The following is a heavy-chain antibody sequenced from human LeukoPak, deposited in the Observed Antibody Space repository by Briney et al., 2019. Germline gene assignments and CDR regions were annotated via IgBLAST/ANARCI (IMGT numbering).Heavy chain of an antibody. Sequence: SETLSLTCAVSGGSFSGYYWTWIRQPPGKGLEWIGEIDHSGSANYNPSLKSRVTISLDTSKNQFSLKLSSVTAADTAVYYCARGQGTVTTHWGQGTLVTVSS. CDR3: ARGQGTVTTH. CDR1: GGSFSGYY. CDR2: IDHSGSA. J-gene: IGHJ4*02. D-gene: IGHD4-17*01. V-gene: IGHV4-34*01.